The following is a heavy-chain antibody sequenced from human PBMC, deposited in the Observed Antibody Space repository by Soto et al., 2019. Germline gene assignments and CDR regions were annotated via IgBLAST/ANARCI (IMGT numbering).Heavy chain of an antibody. CDR2: ISYDGSNK. J-gene: IGHJ6*02. CDR1: GFTFSSYG. CDR3: AKGPGYGMDV. Sequence: QVQLVESGGGVVQPGRSLRLSCAASGFTFSSYGMHWVRQAPGKGLEWVAVISYDGSNKYYADSVKGRFTISRDNSKNTLYLQMNSLRAEDTAVYYCAKGPGYGMDVWGQGTTVTVSS. V-gene: IGHV3-30*18.